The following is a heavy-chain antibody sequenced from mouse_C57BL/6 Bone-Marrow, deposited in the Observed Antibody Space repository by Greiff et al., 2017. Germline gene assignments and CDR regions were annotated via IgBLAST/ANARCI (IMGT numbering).Heavy chain of an antibody. V-gene: IGHV1-81*01. CDR1: GYTFTSYG. CDR3: ARFGADYYGSSHAMDY. CDR2: IYPRSGNT. D-gene: IGHD1-1*01. Sequence: VQLQQSGAELARPGASVKLSCKASGYTFTSYGISWVKQRTGQGLEWIGEIYPRSGNTYYNEKFKGKATLTADKSSSTAYMELRSLTSEDSAVYFCARFGADYYGSSHAMDYWGQGTSVTVSS. J-gene: IGHJ4*01.